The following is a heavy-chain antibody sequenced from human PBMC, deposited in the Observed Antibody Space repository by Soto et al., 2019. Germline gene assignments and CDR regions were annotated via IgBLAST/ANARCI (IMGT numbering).Heavy chain of an antibody. V-gene: IGHV1-8*01. Sequence: ASVKVSCKASGYTFTSYDINWVRQATGQGLEWMGWMNPNSGNTGYAQKLQGRVTMTTDTSTSTAYMELRSLRSDDTAVYYCARGQAAHLDCDYCGKGTLVTVSS. D-gene: IGHD2-15*01. CDR1: GYTFTSYD. J-gene: IGHJ4*02. CDR3: ARGQAAHLDCDY. CDR2: MNPNSGNT.